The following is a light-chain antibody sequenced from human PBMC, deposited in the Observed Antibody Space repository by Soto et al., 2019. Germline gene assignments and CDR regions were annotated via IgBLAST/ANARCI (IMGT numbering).Light chain of an antibody. CDR1: SSDFGGYNY. CDR3: SSYTSSSTLVV. V-gene: IGLV2-14*01. J-gene: IGLJ2*01. Sequence: QSVLTQPASVSGSPGQSITISCTGTSSDFGGYNYVSWCQQHPGKTPKLRIYDVSNRPSGVSNRFSGSKSGNAASLTISGLQAEDEADYYCSSYTSSSTLVVFGGGTKLTVL. CDR2: DVS.